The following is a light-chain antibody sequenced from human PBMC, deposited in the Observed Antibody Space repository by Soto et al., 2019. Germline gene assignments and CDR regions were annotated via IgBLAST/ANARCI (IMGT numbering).Light chain of an antibody. CDR3: QQYNSYST. CDR2: VAS. V-gene: IGKV1-5*01. CDR1: QSISTW. J-gene: IGKJ5*01. Sequence: DIQMTHSPSTLSASVGDSVTITCRASQSISTWLAWYQQKPGKAPKLLIYVASSLESGVPSRFSGSGSGTEFTLTISSLQPDDFATYYCQQYNSYSTFGQGTRLEIK.